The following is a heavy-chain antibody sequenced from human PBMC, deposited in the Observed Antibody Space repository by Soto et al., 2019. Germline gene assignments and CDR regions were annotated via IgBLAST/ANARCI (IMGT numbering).Heavy chain of an antibody. D-gene: IGHD6-13*01. V-gene: IGHV1-24*01. CDR3: ATIITSSWSRSGWFDP. CDR1: GYTLTELS. CDR2: FDPEDGET. J-gene: IGHJ5*02. Sequence: ASVKVSCKVSGYTLTELSMHWVRQAPGKGLEWMGGFDPEDGETIYAQKFQGRVTMTEDTSTDTAYMELSSLRSEDTAVYYCATIITSSWSRSGWFDPWGQGTLVTVSS.